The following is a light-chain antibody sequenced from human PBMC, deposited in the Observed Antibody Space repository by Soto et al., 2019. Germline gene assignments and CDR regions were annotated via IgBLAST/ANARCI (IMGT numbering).Light chain of an antibody. CDR2: GAS. CDR3: QEYDRYSYT. CDR1: QSISTW. J-gene: IGKJ2*01. V-gene: IGKV1-5*01. Sequence: DIQLTQSPSTLSASVGDRVTITCRASQSISTWLAWYQQKPGKAPKLLISGASILESGVPSRFSGSGSGTDVTLTISSLQPYELATYYCQEYDRYSYTFGQGTKLEIK.